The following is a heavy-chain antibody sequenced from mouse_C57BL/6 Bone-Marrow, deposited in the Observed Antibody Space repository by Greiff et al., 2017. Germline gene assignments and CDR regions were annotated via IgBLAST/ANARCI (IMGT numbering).Heavy chain of an antibody. J-gene: IGHJ4*01. Sequence: QVQLQQSGAELVRPGTSVKLSCKASGYTFTSYWMHWVKQRPGQGLEWIGVIDPSDSYTNYNQKFKGKATLTVDTSSSTAYMQLSSLTSEDSAVYYCARDGYYAMDYWGQGTSVTGSS. CDR2: IDPSDSYT. CDR1: GYTFTSYW. CDR3: ARDGYYAMDY. D-gene: IGHD1-2*01. V-gene: IGHV1-59*01.